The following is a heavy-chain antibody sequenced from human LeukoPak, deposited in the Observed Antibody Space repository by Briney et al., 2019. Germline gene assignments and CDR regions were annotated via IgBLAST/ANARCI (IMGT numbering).Heavy chain of an antibody. Sequence: SETLSLACAVSGYSISSGYYWGWIRQPPGKGLEWIGSIYHSGSTYYNPSLKSRVTISVGTSKNQFSLKLSSVTAADTAVYYCARGSTSCCYGNWFDPWGQGTLVTVSS. CDR3: ARGSTSCCYGNWFDP. D-gene: IGHD2-2*01. CDR1: GYSISSGYY. V-gene: IGHV4-38-2*01. CDR2: IYHSGST. J-gene: IGHJ5*02.